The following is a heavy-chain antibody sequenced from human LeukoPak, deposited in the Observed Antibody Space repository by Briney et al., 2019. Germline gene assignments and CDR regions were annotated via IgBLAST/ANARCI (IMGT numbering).Heavy chain of an antibody. CDR3: ARDPCSGNYGTYYYYYIDV. CDR1: GFTFSNYN. J-gene: IGHJ6*03. V-gene: IGHV3-21*01. D-gene: IGHD3-22*01. Sequence: PGGSLRLSCADSGFTFSNYNMNWVRQAPGKAMEWVSSITSSGTYTFYADSVKGRFTISRDNAKNSLYLQMDSLGPEDTAVYCCARDPCSGNYGTYYYYYIDVWDKGTTVTISS. CDR2: ITSSGTYT.